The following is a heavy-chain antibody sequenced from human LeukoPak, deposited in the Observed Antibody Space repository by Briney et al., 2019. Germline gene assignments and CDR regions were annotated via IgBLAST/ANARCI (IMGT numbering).Heavy chain of an antibody. Sequence: SETLSLTCSVSGGSMSSYYWSWIRQPPGKGLEWIGHIYYSGSTNYNPSLKSRVTISVDTSKTQFSLRLNSVTAADTAVYYCAGAMGYDFDYWGQGTLVTVSS. CDR2: IYYSGST. J-gene: IGHJ4*02. D-gene: IGHD5-12*01. CDR1: GGSMSSYY. V-gene: IGHV4-59*12. CDR3: AGAMGYDFDY.